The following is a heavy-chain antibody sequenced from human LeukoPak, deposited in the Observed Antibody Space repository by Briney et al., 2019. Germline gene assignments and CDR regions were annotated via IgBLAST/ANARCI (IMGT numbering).Heavy chain of an antibody. J-gene: IGHJ4*02. Sequence: GGSLRLSCAVSGFTFSSYSMNWVRQAPGKGLEWVSYISSSGSTIYYADSVKGRFTISRDNAKNSLYLQMNSLRAEDTAVYYCARVTAAAATLDYWGQGTLVTVSS. CDR1: GFTFSSYS. D-gene: IGHD6-13*01. CDR3: ARVTAAAATLDY. CDR2: ISSSGSTI. V-gene: IGHV3-48*04.